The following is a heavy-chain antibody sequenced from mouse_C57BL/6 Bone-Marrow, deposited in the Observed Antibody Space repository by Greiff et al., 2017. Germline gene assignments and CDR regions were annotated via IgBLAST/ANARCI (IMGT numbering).Heavy chain of an antibody. CDR3: TTSGFFFAY. J-gene: IGHJ3*01. CDR2: IDPENGDT. CDR1: GFNIKDDY. V-gene: IGHV14-4*01. Sequence: EVQLQQSGAELVRPGASVKLSCTASGFNIKDDYMHWVKQRPEQGLEWIGWIDPENGDTEYASKFQGQATITADTSSNTAYLQLSSLTSEDTAVYYCTTSGFFFAYWGQGTLVTVSA. D-gene: IGHD3-1*01.